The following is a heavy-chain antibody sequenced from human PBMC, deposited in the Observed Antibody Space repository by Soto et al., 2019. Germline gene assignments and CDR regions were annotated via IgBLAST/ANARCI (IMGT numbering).Heavy chain of an antibody. CDR2: ISSDGNTK. J-gene: IGHJ4*02. CDR3: AKATYLYDFES. Sequence: GGSLRLSCAASGFTFSGSDMPWVRQAPGKGLEWVSHISSDGNTKHYGDSVKGRFTISRDNSKKTLFLHMNSLTADDTAVYYCAKATYLYDFESWGPGTLVTVSS. D-gene: IGHD3-16*01. CDR1: GFTFSGSD. V-gene: IGHV3-30*18.